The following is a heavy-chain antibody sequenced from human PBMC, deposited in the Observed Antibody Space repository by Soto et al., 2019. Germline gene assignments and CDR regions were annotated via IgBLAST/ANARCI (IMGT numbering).Heavy chain of an antibody. J-gene: IGHJ4*02. Sequence: QVQLQESGPGLMKPSGTLSLTCAVSGGSISANWWSWVHQPPGKGLEWIGEIYHNGRTNYNPSLKNRVTMSVDKSQNYFSLNLNTVTAADTAVYYCARHIAVSGTRGFDFWGQGTLVTVSS. CDR3: ARHIAVSGTRGFDF. D-gene: IGHD6-19*01. CDR2: IYHNGRT. CDR1: GGSISANW. V-gene: IGHV4-4*02.